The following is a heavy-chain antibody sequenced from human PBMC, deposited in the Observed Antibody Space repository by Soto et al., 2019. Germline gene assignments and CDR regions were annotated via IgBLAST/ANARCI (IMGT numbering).Heavy chain of an antibody. J-gene: IGHJ4*02. D-gene: IGHD1-26*01. Sequence: AGGSLRLSCATSGFTFSDYSMNWVRQAPGKGLEWVSSISSSGNYIYSADSVKGRFTISRDNTKSSLNLQMNSLRAEDTAVYYCAKDSQWERLPNFDYWGQGTLVTVSS. V-gene: IGHV3-21*01. CDR2: ISSSGNYI. CDR3: AKDSQWERLPNFDY. CDR1: GFTFSDYS.